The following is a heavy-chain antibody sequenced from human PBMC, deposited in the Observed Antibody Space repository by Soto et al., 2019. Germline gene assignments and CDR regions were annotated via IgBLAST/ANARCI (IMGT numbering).Heavy chain of an antibody. CDR3: ARTDYGDYVRGAFGI. CDR1: GFTFSSHN. J-gene: IGHJ3*02. V-gene: IGHV3-21*01. D-gene: IGHD4-17*01. Sequence: EVQLVESGGGLVKPGGSLRLSCAASGFTFSSHNMNWVRQAPGKGLEWVSCISGSSSYIFYADSVKGGFTISRDNAKNSLYLQMISLRVADTAVYYCARTDYGDYVRGAFGIWGQATMVTVSS. CDR2: ISGSSSYI.